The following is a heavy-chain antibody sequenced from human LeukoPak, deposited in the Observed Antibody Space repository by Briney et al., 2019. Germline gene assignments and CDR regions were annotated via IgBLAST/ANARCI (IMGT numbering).Heavy chain of an antibody. CDR3: ARDRAYYDILTGYYTGGGNWFDP. D-gene: IGHD3-9*01. CDR1: GYTFTDHY. V-gene: IGHV1-2*02. J-gene: IGHJ5*02. Sequence: GASVKVSCKASGYTFTDHYIHWVRQAPGQGLEWMGWINPNSGGTNYAQKFQGRVTMTRDTSISTAYMELSRLRSDDTAVYYCARDRAYYDILTGYYTGGGNWFDPWGQGTLVTVSS. CDR2: INPNSGGT.